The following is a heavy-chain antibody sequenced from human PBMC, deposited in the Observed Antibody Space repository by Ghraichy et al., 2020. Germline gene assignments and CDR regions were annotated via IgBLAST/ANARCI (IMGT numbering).Heavy chain of an antibody. CDR1: GFAFPTYA. Sequence: GSLRLSCAASGFAFPTYAMTWVRKAPGKGLDWVSTISGSSSSTYYADSVKGRFTISRDNSKNTLYLQMSSLRAGDTAVYYCAAGYGYWGQGTLVTVSS. D-gene: IGHD5-18*01. CDR3: AAGYGY. V-gene: IGHV3-23*01. J-gene: IGHJ4*02. CDR2: ISGSSSST.